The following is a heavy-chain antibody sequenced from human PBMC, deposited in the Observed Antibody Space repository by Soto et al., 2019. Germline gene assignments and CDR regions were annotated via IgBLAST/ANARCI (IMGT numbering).Heavy chain of an antibody. D-gene: IGHD3-16*02. Sequence: GGSLRLSCAASGFTFSSDWMHWVRQAPGKGLVWVSRINTDGSGTTYADSVKGRFTISRDNAKNMVYLQMNSLRAEDTAVYYCARDIVRLGDLSVGGFDIWGQGTMVTVSS. V-gene: IGHV3-74*01. CDR3: ARDIVRLGDLSVGGFDI. J-gene: IGHJ3*02. CDR2: INTDGSGT. CDR1: GFTFSSDW.